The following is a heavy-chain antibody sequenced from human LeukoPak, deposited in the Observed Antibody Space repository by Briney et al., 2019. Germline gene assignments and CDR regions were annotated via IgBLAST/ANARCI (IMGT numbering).Heavy chain of an antibody. J-gene: IGHJ6*02. CDR3: ASPPLRYFEGDYYYYGMDV. Sequence: PGGSLRLSCAASGFTFSSYSMNWVRQAPGKGLEWVSSISSSSSYIYYADSVKGRFTISRGNAKNSLYLQMNSLRAEDTAVYYCASPPLRYFEGDYYYYGMDVWGQGTTVTVSS. CDR2: ISSSSSYI. D-gene: IGHD3-9*01. V-gene: IGHV3-21*01. CDR1: GFTFSSYS.